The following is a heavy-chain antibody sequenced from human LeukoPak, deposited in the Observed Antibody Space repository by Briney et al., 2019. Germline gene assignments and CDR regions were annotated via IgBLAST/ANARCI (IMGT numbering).Heavy chain of an antibody. CDR3: ARDKGDYDTSGSLFVF. CDR1: GFTFSRYW. V-gene: IGHV3-7*03. J-gene: IGHJ4*02. CDR2: IKQDGGEI. D-gene: IGHD3-22*01. Sequence: GGSLRLSCAASGFTFSRYWMSWVRQVPRKGLEWVANIKQDGGEIYYVDSVKGRFTISKDNAKSSLYLQMNSLRAGDTAVYYCARDKGDYDTSGSLFVFGGQGTPVTVSS.